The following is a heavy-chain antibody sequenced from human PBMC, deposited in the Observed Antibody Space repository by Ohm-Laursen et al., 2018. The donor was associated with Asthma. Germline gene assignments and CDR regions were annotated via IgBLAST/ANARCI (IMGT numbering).Heavy chain of an antibody. V-gene: IGHV1-69*01. CDR2: IIPILGTR. CDR1: GGTFSMDG. Sequence: SSVKVSCKASGGTFSMDGITWVRQAPGQGLEWMGGIIPILGTRNYAQRFQGRVTITADESTSTAYMELSSLRSEDTAVYYCARDRDAVVPTATVVYYYYGMDVWGQGTTVTVSS. CDR3: ARDRDAVVPTATVVYYYYGMDV. D-gene: IGHD2-2*01. J-gene: IGHJ6*02.